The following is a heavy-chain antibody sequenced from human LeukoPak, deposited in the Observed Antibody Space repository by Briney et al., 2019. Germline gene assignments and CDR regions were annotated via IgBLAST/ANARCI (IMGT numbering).Heavy chain of an antibody. Sequence: GGSLRLSCAASGFTFSTYWMSWVRQAPGKGPEWVANIKQDGSEKYYVDSVKGRFTISRDNAKKSLYLQMNSLRAEDTAVYYCGKGGGGIDSSGWHYFDYWGQGTLVTVSS. CDR1: GFTFSTYW. J-gene: IGHJ4*02. V-gene: IGHV3-7*03. CDR2: IKQDGSEK. D-gene: IGHD6-19*01. CDR3: GKGGGGIDSSGWHYFDY.